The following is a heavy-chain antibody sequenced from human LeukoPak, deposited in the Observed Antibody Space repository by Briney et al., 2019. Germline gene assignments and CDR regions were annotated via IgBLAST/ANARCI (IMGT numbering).Heavy chain of an antibody. V-gene: IGHV1-46*01. J-gene: IGHJ4*02. Sequence: ASVKVSCKASGYTFTNFYLHWVRQAPGHGLVWMGIIYPSGGGSSYAQEFQGRVTMTRDTSTSTVYMELSSLTSQDTAVYYCARAYSGYSIDFWGQGTLVTVSS. CDR3: ARAYSGYSIDF. CDR1: GYTFTNFY. D-gene: IGHD3-22*01. CDR2: IYPSGGGS.